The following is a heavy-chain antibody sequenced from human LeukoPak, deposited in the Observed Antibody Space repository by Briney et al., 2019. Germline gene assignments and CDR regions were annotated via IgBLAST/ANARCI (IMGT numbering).Heavy chain of an antibody. CDR3: ARVGSSYCSSTSCRTFDY. D-gene: IGHD2-2*01. CDR2: ISYDGSIE. V-gene: IGHV3-30-3*01. CDR1: GFTFSNYA. J-gene: IGHJ4*02. Sequence: PGGSLRLSCVASGFTFSNYAMHWVRQAPGKGLEWVAVISYDGSIEDYADSVKGRFTISRDNSKNTLYVQMNNLRAEDTAVYYCARVGSSYCSSTSCRTFDYWGQGTLDTVSS.